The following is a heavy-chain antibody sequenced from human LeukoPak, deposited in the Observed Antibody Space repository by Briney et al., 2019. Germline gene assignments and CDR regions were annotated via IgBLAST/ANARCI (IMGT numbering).Heavy chain of an antibody. CDR3: ARGGGFYGTGTTHFDY. CDR2: ILHNGNT. Sequence: SETLSLTCAVSGGSLSRGSYSWSWIRQPPGKGLEWIGYILHNGNTHYNPSLKSRVTLSIDKSKNQFSLKLSSVTAADTALHFCARGGGFYGTGTTHFDYWGQETLVIVSS. V-gene: IGHV4-30-2*01. D-gene: IGHD4-17*01. J-gene: IGHJ4*02. CDR1: GGSLSRGSYS.